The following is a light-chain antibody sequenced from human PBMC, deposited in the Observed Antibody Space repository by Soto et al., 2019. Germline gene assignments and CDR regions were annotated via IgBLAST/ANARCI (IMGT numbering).Light chain of an antibody. CDR2: GAS. V-gene: IGKV3-15*01. CDR1: QSVSSN. CDR3: QQYNNWPYT. J-gene: IGKJ2*01. Sequence: EIVMTQSQATLSVAPGEKATLSCSASQSVSSNLAWYQQKPGQAPRLLIYGASTRATGIPARFSGSGSGTEFTLTISSLQSEDFAVYYCQQYNNWPYTFGQGTKLEIK.